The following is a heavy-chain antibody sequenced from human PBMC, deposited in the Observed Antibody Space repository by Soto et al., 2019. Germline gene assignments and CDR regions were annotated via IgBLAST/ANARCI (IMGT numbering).Heavy chain of an antibody. CDR1: GSSMSDYY. Sequence: QVQLQESGPGLVKPSGTLSLTCHVSGSSMSDYYWSWICKSPGKGLEWFGYSYDTGTTNYTTSLKSLITMLIETSSNQFYLRVRTVTAAETAVYFCTSVPLDVTYGPDFWGQGTLLTVSS. J-gene: IGHJ4*02. V-gene: IGHV4-59*01. D-gene: IGHD3-10*01. CDR3: TSVPLDVTYGPDF. CDR2: SYDTGTT.